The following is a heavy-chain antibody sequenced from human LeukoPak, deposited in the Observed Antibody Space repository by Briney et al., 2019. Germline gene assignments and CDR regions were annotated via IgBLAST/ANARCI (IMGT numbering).Heavy chain of an antibody. CDR1: GFTFSSYG. J-gene: IGHJ3*02. CDR3: AKDPGIVVVPAALRAFDI. CDR2: IRYDGSNK. Sequence: GGSLRLSCAASGFTFSSYGMHWVRQAPGKGLEWVAFIRYDGSNKYYADSVKGRFTISRDNSKNTLYLQMNSLRAEDTAVYYCAKDPGIVVVPAALRAFDIWGQGTMVTVSS. V-gene: IGHV3-30*02. D-gene: IGHD2-2*01.